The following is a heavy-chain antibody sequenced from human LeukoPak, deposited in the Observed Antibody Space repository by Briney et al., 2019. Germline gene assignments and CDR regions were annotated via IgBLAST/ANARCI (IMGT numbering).Heavy chain of an antibody. J-gene: IGHJ4*02. V-gene: IGHV3-30*18. CDR1: GGSFSGYY. D-gene: IGHD1-26*01. CDR3: AKVYSGSAQGY. Sequence: PSETLSLTCAVYGGSFSGYYWSWIRQPPGKGLEWVAVISYDGSNKYYADSVKGRFTISRDNSKNTLYLQMNSLRAEDTAVYYCAKVYSGSAQGYWGQGTLVTVSS. CDR2: ISYDGSNK.